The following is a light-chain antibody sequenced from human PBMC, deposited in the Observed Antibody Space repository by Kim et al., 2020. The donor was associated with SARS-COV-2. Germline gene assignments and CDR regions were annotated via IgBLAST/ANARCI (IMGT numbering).Light chain of an antibody. J-gene: IGLJ3*02. Sequence: SVKLTCTLSSDHSTYAIAWHQQQPEKGPRFLMELKSDGRHIKGDGIPDRFSGSSSGAERYLTISSLQSDDEAEYYCQTWGTGIWVFGGGTQLTVL. CDR1: SDHSTYA. CDR3: QTWGTGIWV. CDR2: LKSDGRH. V-gene: IGLV4-69*01.